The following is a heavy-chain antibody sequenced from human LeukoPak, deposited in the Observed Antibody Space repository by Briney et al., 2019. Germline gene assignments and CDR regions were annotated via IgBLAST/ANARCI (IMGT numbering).Heavy chain of an antibody. Sequence: GASLRLSCAASGFTFSSYAMSWVRQAPGKGLEWVSAISGSGGSTYYADSAKGRFTISRDNSKNTLYLQMNSLRAEDTAVYYCAKDQTYDFWSGSPVWFDPWGQGTLVTVSS. D-gene: IGHD3-3*01. CDR3: AKDQTYDFWSGSPVWFDP. CDR1: GFTFSSYA. CDR2: ISGSGGST. J-gene: IGHJ5*02. V-gene: IGHV3-23*01.